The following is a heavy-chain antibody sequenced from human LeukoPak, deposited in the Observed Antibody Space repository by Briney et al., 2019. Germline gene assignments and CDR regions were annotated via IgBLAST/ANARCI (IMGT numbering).Heavy chain of an antibody. CDR3: AKGAYYYDSSGYPFDY. D-gene: IGHD3-22*01. CDR2: ISYDGSNK. V-gene: IGHV3-30*18. Sequence: GRSLRLSCAASGFTFSSYGMHWVRQAPGKGLEWVAVISYDGSNKYYADSVKGRFTISRDNSKNTLYLQMNSLRAEDTAVYYCAKGAYYYDSSGYPFDYWGQGTLVTVSS. J-gene: IGHJ4*02. CDR1: GFTFSSYG.